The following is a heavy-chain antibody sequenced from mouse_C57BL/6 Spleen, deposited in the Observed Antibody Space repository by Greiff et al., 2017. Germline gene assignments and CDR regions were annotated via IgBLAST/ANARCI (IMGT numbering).Heavy chain of an antibody. V-gene: IGHV1-74*01. CDR2: IHPSDSDT. J-gene: IGHJ2*01. CDR3: ARRGYYGSSLYYFDY. D-gene: IGHD1-1*01. CDR1: GYTFTSYW. Sequence: QVQLKQPGAELVRPGSSVKLSCKASGYTFTSYWMDWVKQRPGQGLEWIGRIHPSDSDTTYNQKFKGKSTLTVDKSSSTAYMQLSSLTSEDSAVYYCARRGYYGSSLYYFDYWGQGTTRTVSS.